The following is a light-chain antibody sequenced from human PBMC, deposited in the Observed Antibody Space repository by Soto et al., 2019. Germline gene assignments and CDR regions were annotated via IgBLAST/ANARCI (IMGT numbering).Light chain of an antibody. CDR3: KSYAGSNPYV. Sequence: QSVLTQPPSASGAPGQSVTISCTGTKRDIGVYDFVSWYQHHPGKAPRLIIYEVVQRPSGVPDRFSGSKSGNTASLPVSGLQAADEADYFCKSYAGSNPYVFGSGTKLPVL. V-gene: IGLV2-8*01. CDR2: EVV. J-gene: IGLJ1*01. CDR1: KRDIGVYDF.